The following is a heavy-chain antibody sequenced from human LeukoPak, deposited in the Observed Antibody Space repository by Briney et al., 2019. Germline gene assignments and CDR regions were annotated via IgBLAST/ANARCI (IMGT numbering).Heavy chain of an antibody. V-gene: IGHV4-34*01. J-gene: IGHJ6*03. CDR3: ATNGYYCMDV. CDR1: GGSFSGYY. CDR2: INHSGGT. Sequence: SETLSLTCAVYGGSFSGYYWSWIRQPPGKGLEWIGEINHSGGTNYNPSLKSRVTISVDTSKNQFSLKLSSVTAADTAVYYCATNGYYCMDVWGKGTTVTVSS. D-gene: IGHD2-8*01.